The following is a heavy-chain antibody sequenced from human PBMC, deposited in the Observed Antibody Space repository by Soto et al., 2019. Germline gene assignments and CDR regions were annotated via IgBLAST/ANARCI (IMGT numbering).Heavy chain of an antibody. J-gene: IGHJ4*02. V-gene: IGHV3-30*18. Sequence: PGGSLRLSCAASGFTFSSYGMHWVRQAPGKGLEWVAVISYDGSNKYYADSVKGRFTISRDNSKNTLYLQMNSLRAEDTAVYYCAKDQLRPRPDAAATFDYWGQGTLVTSP. CDR2: ISYDGSNK. D-gene: IGHD2-15*01. CDR3: AKDQLRPRPDAAATFDY. CDR1: GFTFSSYG.